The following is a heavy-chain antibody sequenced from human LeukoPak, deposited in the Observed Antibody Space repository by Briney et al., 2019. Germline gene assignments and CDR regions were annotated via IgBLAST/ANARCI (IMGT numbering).Heavy chain of an antibody. J-gene: IGHJ4*02. Sequence: SETLSLTCTVSGGSISSSSYYWGWIRQPPGKGLEWIGSIYYSVSTYDNPSLKSRVTISIDTSKNYFSLKLSSVTAADTAVYYCVRAEFGDYVRFWGQGTQVTVSS. CDR2: IYYSVST. CDR3: VRAEFGDYVRF. D-gene: IGHD4-17*01. V-gene: IGHV4-39*07. CDR1: GGSISSSSYY.